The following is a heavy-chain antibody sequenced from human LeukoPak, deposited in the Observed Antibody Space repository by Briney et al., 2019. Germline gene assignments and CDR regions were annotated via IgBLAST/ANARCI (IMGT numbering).Heavy chain of an antibody. V-gene: IGHV3-21*01. D-gene: IGHD2-21*01. Sequence: GGSLRLSCAASGFTFSSYGMHWVRQAPGKGLEWVSSISSSSSYIYYADSVKGRFTISRDNAKNSLYLQMNSLRAEDTAVYYCARDRQGEIDYWGQGTLVTVSS. CDR1: GFTFSSYG. CDR2: ISSSSSYI. J-gene: IGHJ4*02. CDR3: ARDRQGEIDY.